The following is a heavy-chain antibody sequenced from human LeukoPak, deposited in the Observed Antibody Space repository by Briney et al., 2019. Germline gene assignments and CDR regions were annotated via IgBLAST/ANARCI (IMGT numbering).Heavy chain of an antibody. CDR2: MNPTSGDT. D-gene: IGHD2-21*01. CDR3: ARVVMKAFYYYYMDV. J-gene: IGHJ6*03. CDR1: GYTFSNYD. V-gene: IGHV1-8*01. Sequence: GASVKVSCKASGYTFSNYDINWVRQAPGQGLEWRGWMNPTSGDTGYAQKFQGRVTMTRSMSKNTAYMELSRLRSEDTAVYFCARVVMKAFYYYYMDVWGKVTTIIISS.